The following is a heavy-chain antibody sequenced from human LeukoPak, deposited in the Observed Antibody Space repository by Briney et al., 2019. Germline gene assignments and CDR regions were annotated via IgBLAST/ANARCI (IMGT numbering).Heavy chain of an antibody. CDR3: ARLFLSQPEYYYYYYMDV. CDR1: GYTFTNYD. CDR2: MNPNSGNT. J-gene: IGHJ6*03. V-gene: IGHV1-8*01. D-gene: IGHD1-14*01. Sequence: ASVKVSCKASGYTFTNYDINWVRQATGQGLEWMGWMNPNSGNTGYAQKFQGRVTMTRNTSISTAYMELSSLRSEDTAVYYCARLFLSQPEYYYYYYMDVWGKGTTVTVSS.